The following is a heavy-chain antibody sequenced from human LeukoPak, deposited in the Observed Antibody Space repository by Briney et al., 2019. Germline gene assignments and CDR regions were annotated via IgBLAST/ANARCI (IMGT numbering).Heavy chain of an antibody. Sequence: PSGTLSLTCAVSGGSISSSNWWSWVRQPPGKGLEWIGEIYHSGSTNYNPSLTSRVTISVDKSKNQFSLKLSSVTAADTAVYYCARVLYDYVWGSYRPPLTWGQGTLVTVSS. CDR2: IYHSGST. CDR3: ARVLYDYVWGSYRPPLT. CDR1: GGSISSSNW. D-gene: IGHD3-16*02. V-gene: IGHV4-4*02. J-gene: IGHJ5*02.